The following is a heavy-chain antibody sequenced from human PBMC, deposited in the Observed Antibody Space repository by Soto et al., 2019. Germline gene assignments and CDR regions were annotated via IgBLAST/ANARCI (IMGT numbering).Heavy chain of an antibody. D-gene: IGHD1-26*01. V-gene: IGHV1-69*01. CDR1: GVTFSIYA. Sequence: QVQLVQSGAEVKKPGSSVKVSCKASGVTFSIYAISWVRQAPGQGLEWMGGIIPIFGTANYAQKFQGRVTITADASTSTAYMEMSSLRSDDTAVYYCVRNLVGASYSTFDYWGQGNRVHVSS. CDR2: IIPIFGTA. CDR3: VRNLVGASYSTFDY. J-gene: IGHJ4*02.